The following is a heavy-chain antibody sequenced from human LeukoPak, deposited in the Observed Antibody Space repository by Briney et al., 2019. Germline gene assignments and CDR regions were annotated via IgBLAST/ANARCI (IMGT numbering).Heavy chain of an antibody. CDR3: ARDGTAAGLYFDL. Sequence: GGSLRLSCAASGFIFSGYWLNWVRQAPGKGLEWVASIRQDGSEKTYVDSVKGRFTISRDNTKNSLYLQMSSLTAEDTAVYYCARDGTAAGLYFDLWGQGTLVTVSS. CDR2: IRQDGSEK. V-gene: IGHV3-7*01. D-gene: IGHD6-13*01. CDR1: GFIFSGYW. J-gene: IGHJ4*01.